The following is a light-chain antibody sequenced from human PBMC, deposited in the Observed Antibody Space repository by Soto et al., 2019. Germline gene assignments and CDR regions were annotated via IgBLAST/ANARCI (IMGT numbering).Light chain of an antibody. CDR3: QQYNSYSPRT. CDR2: AAS. CDR1: QSINTF. V-gene: IGKV1-39*01. Sequence: DIQMTQSPSSLSASVGDRVTITCRASQSINTFLNWYQQQPGRAPKLLIYAASTLQSGVPSRFSGSGSGRDFTLTISSLQPDDFATYYCQQYNSYSPRTFGQGTKLEIK. J-gene: IGKJ2*01.